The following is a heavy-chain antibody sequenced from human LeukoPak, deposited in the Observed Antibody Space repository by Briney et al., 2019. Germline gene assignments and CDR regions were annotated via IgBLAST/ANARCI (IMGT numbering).Heavy chain of an antibody. V-gene: IGHV3-30-3*01. CDR3: ARHSKDSSSWYWYYFDY. Sequence: GGSLRLSCAASGFTFRHYAMTWVRQAPGKGLEWVAVISYDGSNKYYADSVKGRFTISRDNSKNTLYLQMNSLRAEDTAVYYCARHSKDSSSWYWYYFDYWGQGTLVTVSS. J-gene: IGHJ4*02. CDR2: ISYDGSNK. D-gene: IGHD6-13*01. CDR1: GFTFRHYA.